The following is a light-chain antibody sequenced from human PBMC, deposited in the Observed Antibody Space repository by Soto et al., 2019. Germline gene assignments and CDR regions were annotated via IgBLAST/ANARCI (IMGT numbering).Light chain of an antibody. V-gene: IGLV2-23*02. CDR1: RSDVGTYNL. CDR2: EVS. CDR3: CAYAYSPYI. Sequence: QSFLTQPASVSGSPGQSIIISCTGTRSDVGTYNLVSWYQHHPGKAPKLLIYEVSKRPSGVSNRFSGSKSGNTASLTISGLQAEDEADYYCCAYAYSPYIFGSGTKVTVL. J-gene: IGLJ1*01.